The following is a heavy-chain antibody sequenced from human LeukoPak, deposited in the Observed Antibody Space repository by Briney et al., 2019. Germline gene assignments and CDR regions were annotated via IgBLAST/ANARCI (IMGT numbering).Heavy chain of an antibody. V-gene: IGHV4-59*08. Sequence: SETLSLTCTVSGGSIGGYFWSCIRQPPGQGLEFIGYIYYTGATLYNPSLKSRVTMSVDTSKNQFSLKLSSVTAADTAVYYCARHDPVGYYQHGMDVWGQGTTVTVSS. CDR2: IYYTGAT. J-gene: IGHJ6*02. CDR3: ARHDPVGYYQHGMDV. CDR1: GGSIGGYF. D-gene: IGHD2-15*01.